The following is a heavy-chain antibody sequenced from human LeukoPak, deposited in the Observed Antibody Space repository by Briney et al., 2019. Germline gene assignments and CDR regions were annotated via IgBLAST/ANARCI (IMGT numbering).Heavy chain of an antibody. Sequence: PGGSLRLSCAASGFTFYTYGVHWVRQAPGKGLEYVSGIGPDGGTTYYANSVKGRFTISRDNSKSMLYLQMGSLTADDMAVYYCARGAQLTDFWGQGTLVTVSS. CDR1: GFTFYTYG. CDR2: IGPDGGTT. D-gene: IGHD6-13*01. CDR3: ARGAQLTDF. J-gene: IGHJ4*02. V-gene: IGHV3-64*01.